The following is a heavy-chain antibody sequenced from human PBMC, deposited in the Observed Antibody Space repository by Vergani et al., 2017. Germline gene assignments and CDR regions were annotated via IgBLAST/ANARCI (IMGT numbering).Heavy chain of an antibody. CDR1: GFTFDDSA. J-gene: IGHJ2*01. CDR3: AKASYNWNDGFGDWYFDL. V-gene: IGHV3-9*01. CDR2: ISWNSGSI. Sequence: EVQLVESGGGLVQPGRSLRLSCAASGFTFDDSAMHWVRHAPGKGLEWVSGISWNSGSIGYADSVKGRFTISRDNAKNSLYLQMNSLRAEDTALYYCAKASYNWNDGFGDWYFDLWGRGTLVTVSS. D-gene: IGHD1-1*01.